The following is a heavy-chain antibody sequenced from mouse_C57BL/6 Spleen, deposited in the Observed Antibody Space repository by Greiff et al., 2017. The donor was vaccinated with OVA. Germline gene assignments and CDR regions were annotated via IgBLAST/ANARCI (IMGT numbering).Heavy chain of an antibody. Sequence: VKLQQPGAELVMPGASVKLSCKASGYTFTSYWLHWVKQRPGQGLEWIGKIHPTSGSTNYNEKFKSKATLTVYKSSSTAYMQLSSLTSEDAAVYYCATSQATGFAYWGQGTLVTVSA. CDR3: ATSQATGFAY. CDR2: IHPTSGST. J-gene: IGHJ3*01. CDR1: GYTFTSYW. D-gene: IGHD3-2*02. V-gene: IGHV1-64*01.